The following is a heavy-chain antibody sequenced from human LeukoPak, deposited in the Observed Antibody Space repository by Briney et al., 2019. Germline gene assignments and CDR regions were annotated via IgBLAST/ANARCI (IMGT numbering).Heavy chain of an antibody. D-gene: IGHD6-13*01. J-gene: IGHJ4*02. CDR3: ARSRGYFDY. Sequence: SETLSLTCTVSGGSISSYSLSWIRQPPGKGLEWIGYIYYSGSTNYNPSLKSRVTISVDTSKNQFSLKLSSVTAADTALYYCARSRGYFDYWGQGTLVTVSS. CDR2: IYYSGST. CDR1: GGSISSYS. V-gene: IGHV4-59*01.